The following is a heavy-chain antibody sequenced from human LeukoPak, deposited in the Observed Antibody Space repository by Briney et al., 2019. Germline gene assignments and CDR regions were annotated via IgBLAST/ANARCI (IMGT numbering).Heavy chain of an antibody. CDR1: GFTFSSYG. D-gene: IGHD3-9*01. V-gene: IGHV3-21*01. CDR2: ITTSSSYI. CDR3: ARHYDILTGARGGKAAFDI. Sequence: GGSLRLSCAASGFTFSSYGMHWVRQAPGKGLEWVSSITTSSSYIYYADSVKGRFTISRDNAKNSLSLPMNSLRVEDTAVYYCARHYDILTGARGGKAAFDIWGEGTMLTVSS. J-gene: IGHJ3*02.